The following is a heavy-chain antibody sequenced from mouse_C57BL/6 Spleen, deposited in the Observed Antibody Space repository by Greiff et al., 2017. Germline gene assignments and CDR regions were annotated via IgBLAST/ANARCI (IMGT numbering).Heavy chain of an antibody. CDR3: ARRVARVVAPVFDD. D-gene: IGHD1-1*01. CDR2: ISSGGGCT. V-gene: IGHV5-6*01. Sequence: VQLKESGGDLVKPGGSLKLSCAASGFTFTSYCMSWVRQTPDERLEWVATISSGGGCTNYTDSVKGRSTISRDNATNTLYLQMSSLTSEDTAMYYCARRVARVVAPVFDDWGQGTTVTVAA. J-gene: IGHJ2*01. CDR1: GFTFTSYC.